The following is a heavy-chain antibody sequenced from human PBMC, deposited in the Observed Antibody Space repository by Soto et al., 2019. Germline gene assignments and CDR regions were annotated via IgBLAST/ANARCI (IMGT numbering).Heavy chain of an antibody. Sequence: QVQLVQSGAEVKKPGSSVRVSCQTSGGTFNGFGVAWVRQAPGQGLEWMGTIIPIIATTKYAQNFRGRVTITADASTGTAYMDLSSLRSEDTAVYYCARELKEPGSYYYYGLDVWGLGTTVTVSS. V-gene: IGHV1-69*18. CDR3: ARELKEPGSYYYYGLDV. CDR1: GGTFNGFG. CDR2: IIPIIATT. J-gene: IGHJ6*02. D-gene: IGHD3-10*01.